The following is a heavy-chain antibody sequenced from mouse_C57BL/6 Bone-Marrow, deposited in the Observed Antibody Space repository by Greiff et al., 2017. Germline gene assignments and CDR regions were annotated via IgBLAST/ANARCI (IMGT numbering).Heavy chain of an antibody. CDR2: ISSGGSYT. CDR1: GFTFSSYG. D-gene: IGHD1-1*01. CDR3: ARHYYGSSYGWYFDV. J-gene: IGHJ1*03. V-gene: IGHV5-6*01. Sequence: EVKLMESGGDLVKPGGSLKLSCAASGFTFSSYGMSWVRQTPDKRLEWVATISSGGSYTYYPDGVKGRFTISRDNAKNTLYLQMSSLKSEDTAMYYCARHYYGSSYGWYFDVWGTGTTVTVSS.